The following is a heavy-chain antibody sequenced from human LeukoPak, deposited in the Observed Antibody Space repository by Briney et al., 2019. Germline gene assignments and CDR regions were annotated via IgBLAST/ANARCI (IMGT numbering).Heavy chain of an antibody. CDR1: GFTFSSYW. J-gene: IGHJ4*02. D-gene: IGHD3-22*01. CDR3: AREGIYYDSSGYYYVFDY. V-gene: IGHV3-74*01. Sequence: GGSLRLSCAASGFTFSSYWMHCVRQAPGKGLVWVSRINSDGSSTSYADSVKGRFTISRDNAKNTLYLQMNSLRAEDTAVYYCAREGIYYDSSGYYYVFDYWGQGTLVTVSS. CDR2: INSDGSST.